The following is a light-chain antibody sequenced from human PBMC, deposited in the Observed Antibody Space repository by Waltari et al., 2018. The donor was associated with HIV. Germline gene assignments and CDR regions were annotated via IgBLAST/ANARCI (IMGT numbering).Light chain of an antibody. CDR1: SSDVGGYNY. V-gene: IGLV2-8*01. J-gene: IGLJ2*01. Sequence: QSALTQPPFASGSPGQSVTISCTGTSSDVGGYNYVYWYQQHPGKAPKLMIYEVSKRPSGVPDRFSGSKSGNTASLTVSGLQAEDEADYYCSSYAGSNNFVVFGGGTKLTVL. CDR2: EVS. CDR3: SSYAGSNNFVV.